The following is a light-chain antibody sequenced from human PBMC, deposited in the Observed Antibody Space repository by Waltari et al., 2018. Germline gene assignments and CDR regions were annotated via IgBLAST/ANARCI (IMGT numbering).Light chain of an antibody. CDR3: QHYLRLPVT. Sequence: EIVLTQSPGTLSLSPGEGATLSCRASQSVNGALAWDQQKPGQAPRRLIYHASNRATGIPDRFSGSGSGTDFSLTISRLEPEDFAVYYCQHYLRLPVTFGQGTKVEI. CDR2: HAS. CDR1: QSVNGA. J-gene: IGKJ1*01. V-gene: IGKV3-20*01.